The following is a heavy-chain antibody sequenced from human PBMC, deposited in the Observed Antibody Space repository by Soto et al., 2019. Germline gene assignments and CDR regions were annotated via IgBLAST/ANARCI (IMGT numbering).Heavy chain of an antibody. CDR2: ISANDVGT. Sequence: PGGSLRISCEASGFTLRNYAMTWVRQAPGKGLEWVSLISANDVGTYYAESVKTRFTISTDQSRNTVYLQMDSLRADDTAIYYCAKAKNDYNWDNRPPFDYSAQGTLVTVSS. D-gene: IGHD1-20*01. CDR1: GFTLRNYA. J-gene: IGHJ4*02. CDR3: AKAKNDYNWDNRPPFDY. V-gene: IGHV3-23*01.